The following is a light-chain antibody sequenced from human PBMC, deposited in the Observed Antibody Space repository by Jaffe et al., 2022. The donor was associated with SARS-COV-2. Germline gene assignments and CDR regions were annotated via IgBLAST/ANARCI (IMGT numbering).Light chain of an antibody. J-gene: IGKJ3*01. CDR2: AAS. Sequence: DIQMTQSPSSLSASVGDRVTITCRASQRISSYLNWYQQKPGKAPKLLIYAASSLQSGVPSRFSGSGSGPDFTLTISSLQPEDFATYYCQQSYSTPFTFGPGTKVDIK. CDR1: QRISSY. V-gene: IGKV1-39*01. CDR3: QQSYSTPFT.